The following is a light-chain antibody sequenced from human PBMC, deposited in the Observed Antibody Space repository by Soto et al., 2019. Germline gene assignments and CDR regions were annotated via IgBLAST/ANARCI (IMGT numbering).Light chain of an antibody. Sequence: DIQMTQSPSSLSASLGDKVTLTCRASEDIAHYLAWYKQKPGKAPRVLLHHTSILQSGVPSRFSGSGNGTDIKVNITRLSPEDVDTYFYQKDDRAPLTFDGGTNVEI. CDR2: HTS. V-gene: IGKV1-27*01. J-gene: IGKJ4*01. CDR3: QKDDRAPLT. CDR1: EDIAHY.